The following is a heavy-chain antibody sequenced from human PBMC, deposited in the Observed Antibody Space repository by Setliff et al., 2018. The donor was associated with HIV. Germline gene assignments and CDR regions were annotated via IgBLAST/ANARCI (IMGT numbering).Heavy chain of an antibody. D-gene: IGHD3-22*01. J-gene: IGHJ6*02. CDR1: GGSISSGDYY. CDR2: IYYSGST. Sequence: SETLSLTCTVSGGSISSGDYYWSWIRQPPGKGLEWIGYIYYSGSTYYNPSLKSRVTISVDTSKNQFSLKLSSVTAADTAVYYCARQDQYDDSGYYVGFYGMDVWGQGTTVTVSS. V-gene: IGHV4-30-4*08. CDR3: ARQDQYDDSGYYVGFYGMDV.